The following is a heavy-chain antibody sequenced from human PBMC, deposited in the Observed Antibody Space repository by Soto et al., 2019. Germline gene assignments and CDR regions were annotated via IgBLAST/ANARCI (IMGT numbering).Heavy chain of an antibody. CDR3: VKRAYDSSGYFTLGH. D-gene: IGHD3-22*01. V-gene: IGHV1-3*01. Sequence: ASVKVSCKASGYTFTDYPIHWVRQAAGQRLEWMGWINPDNGNAKYSQSFQGRVTISRDTSASTVHMDLSSLTSEDTAVYYCVKRAYDSSGYFTLGHWGQGNLVTVSS. CDR2: INPDNGNA. J-gene: IGHJ4*02. CDR1: GYTFTDYP.